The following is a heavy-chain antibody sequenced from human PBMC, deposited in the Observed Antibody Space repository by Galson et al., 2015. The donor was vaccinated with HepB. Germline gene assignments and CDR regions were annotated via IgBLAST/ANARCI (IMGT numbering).Heavy chain of an antibody. J-gene: IGHJ3*01. D-gene: IGHD6-19*01. CDR1: SGSISGFY. CDR2: MFYSGSP. CDR3: ARIRAGSGWYSDAFDV. V-gene: IGHV4-59*01. Sequence: SETLSLTCTVSSGSISGFYWSWLRQPPGKGLEWIGSMFYSGSPDYSSSLKGRVSISVDTSENQFALKVTSVTAADTAMYYCARIRAGSGWYSDAFDVWGQGAMVTVSP.